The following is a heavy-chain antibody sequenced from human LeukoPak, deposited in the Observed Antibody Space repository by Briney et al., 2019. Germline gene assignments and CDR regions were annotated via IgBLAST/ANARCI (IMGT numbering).Heavy chain of an antibody. Sequence: GGSLRLSCTASGFTFNDYGMSWVRQGPGKGLEWVSGINWNGGTTGYADSVRGRFTISRDNAKNSLYLQMNSLRAEDTALYYCARDKHYYDSSNYVWGQGTLVTVSS. D-gene: IGHD3-22*01. V-gene: IGHV3-20*04. CDR2: INWNGGTT. J-gene: IGHJ4*02. CDR1: GFTFNDYG. CDR3: ARDKHYYDSSNYV.